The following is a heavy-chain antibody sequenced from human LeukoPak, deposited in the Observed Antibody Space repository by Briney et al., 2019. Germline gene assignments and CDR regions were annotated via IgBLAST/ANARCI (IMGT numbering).Heavy chain of an antibody. D-gene: IGHD1-26*01. CDR1: GFTFDDYA. Sequence: GRSLRLSCAASGFTFDDYAMHWVRQAPGKGVEWVSGISWNSGSIGYADSVKGRFTISRDNAKNSLYLQMNSLRAEDTALYYCAKDKSEWEPHWSFDLWGRGTLVTVSS. CDR2: ISWNSGSI. J-gene: IGHJ2*01. CDR3: AKDKSEWEPHWSFDL. V-gene: IGHV3-9*01.